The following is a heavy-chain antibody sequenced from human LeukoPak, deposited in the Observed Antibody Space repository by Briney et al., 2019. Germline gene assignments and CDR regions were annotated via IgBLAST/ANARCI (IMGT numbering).Heavy chain of an antibody. V-gene: IGHV4-30-4*01. CDR3: ARSIPRVSFDY. CDR1: GGSISSGDYY. J-gene: IGHJ4*02. Sequence: SETLSLTCIVSGGSISSGDYYWSWIRQPPGKGLEWIGYIYYSGSTYYNPSLKSRVTISVDTSKNQFSLKLSSVTAADTAVYYCARSIPRVSFDYWGQGTLVTVSS. CDR2: IYYSGST. D-gene: IGHD2-21*01.